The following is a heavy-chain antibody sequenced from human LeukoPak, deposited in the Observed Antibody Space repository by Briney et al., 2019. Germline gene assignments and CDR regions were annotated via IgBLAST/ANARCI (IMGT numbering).Heavy chain of an antibody. D-gene: IGHD6-13*01. J-gene: IGHJ4*02. CDR3: ARGSSEMSY. Sequence: PSETLSLTCTVSGGSISSGSYYWSWIRQPAGKGLEWIGRIYTSGSTNYNPSLKSRVTISVDTSKNQFSLKLSSVTAADTAVYYCARGSSEMSYWGQGTLVTVSS. V-gene: IGHV4-61*02. CDR2: IYTSGST. CDR1: GGSISSGSYY.